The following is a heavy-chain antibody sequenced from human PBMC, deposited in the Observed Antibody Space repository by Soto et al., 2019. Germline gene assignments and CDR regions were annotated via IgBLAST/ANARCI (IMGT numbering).Heavy chain of an antibody. CDR2: ISYDGSNK. J-gene: IGHJ6*02. CDR3: ANNAGIVVAGTGPTNYYYGMDV. CDR1: GFTFSSYG. Sequence: PGGSLRLSCAASGFTFSSYGMHWVRQAPGKGLEWVAVISYDGSNKYYADSVKGRFTISRDNSKNTLYLQMNSLRAEDTAVYYCANNAGIVVAGTGPTNYYYGMDVWGQGTTVTVSS. D-gene: IGHD6-13*01. V-gene: IGHV3-30*18.